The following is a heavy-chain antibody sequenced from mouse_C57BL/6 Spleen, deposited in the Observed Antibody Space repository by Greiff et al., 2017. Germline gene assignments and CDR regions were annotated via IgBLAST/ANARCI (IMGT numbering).Heavy chain of an antibody. CDR1: GYTFTSYW. V-gene: IGHV1-52*01. CDR3: ARGEYGYAMDY. D-gene: IGHD5-1*01. CDR2: IDPSDSET. J-gene: IGHJ4*01. Sequence: QVQLQQPGAELVRPGSSVKLSCKASGYTFTSYWMHWVKQRPIQGLEWIGNIDPSDSETHYNQKFKDKATLTVEKSSSTAYMQLSSLTSEDSAVYYCARGEYGYAMDYWGQGTSVTVSS.